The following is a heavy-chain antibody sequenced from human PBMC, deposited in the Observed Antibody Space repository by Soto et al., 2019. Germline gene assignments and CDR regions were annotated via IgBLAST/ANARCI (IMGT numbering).Heavy chain of an antibody. D-gene: IGHD1-20*01. CDR3: ARSLTGTYYYYGMDV. CDR2: IIPIFGTA. CDR1: GGTFSSYA. V-gene: IGHV1-69*12. J-gene: IGHJ6*02. Sequence: QVQLVQSRAEVKKPGSSVKVSCKASGGTFSSYAINWVRQAPGQGLEWMGGIIPIFGTADYAQKFQGRVTITADESTSTAYMELSSLRSEDTAVHYCARSLTGTYYYYGMDVWGQGTTVTVSS.